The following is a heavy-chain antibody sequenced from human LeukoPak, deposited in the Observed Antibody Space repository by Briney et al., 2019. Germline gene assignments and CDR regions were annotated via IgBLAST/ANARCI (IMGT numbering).Heavy chain of an antibody. CDR3: ASSTAAVKREGYYFVY. CDR1: GFTFSSYA. V-gene: IGHV3-30-3*01. D-gene: IGHD6-13*01. Sequence: PGRSLRLSCAASGFTFSSYAMHWVRQAPGKGLEWVAVISYDGSNKYYADSVKGRFTISRDNSKNTLYLQMNSLRAEDTAVYYCASSTAAVKREGYYFVYWGQGGLVSVSS. J-gene: IGHJ4*02. CDR2: ISYDGSNK.